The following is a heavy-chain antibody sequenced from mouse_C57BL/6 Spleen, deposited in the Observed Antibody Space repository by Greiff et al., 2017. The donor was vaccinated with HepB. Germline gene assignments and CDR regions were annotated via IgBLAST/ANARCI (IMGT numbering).Heavy chain of an antibody. CDR1: GYAFSSSW. Sequence: VQLQQSGPELVKPGASVKISCKASGYAFSSSWMNWVKQRPGKGLEWIGRIYPGDGDTNYNGKFKGKATLTADKSSSTAYMQLSSLTSEDSAVYFCARSPYYYGSNYAMDYWGQGTSVTVSS. J-gene: IGHJ4*01. D-gene: IGHD1-1*01. V-gene: IGHV1-82*01. CDR2: IYPGDGDT. CDR3: ARSPYYYGSNYAMDY.